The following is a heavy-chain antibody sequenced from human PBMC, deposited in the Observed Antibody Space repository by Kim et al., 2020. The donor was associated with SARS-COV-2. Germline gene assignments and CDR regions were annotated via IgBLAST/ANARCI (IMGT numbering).Heavy chain of an antibody. V-gene: IGHV5-51*01. Sequence: GESLKISCKGSGYSFTSYWIGWVRQMPGKGLEWMGMIYPGDSTTRYSPSFQGQVTVSVDKSISTAYLQWYSLEAPDTAMYYCARPQERTFSTGWYAGYWGQGTLVTVSS. CDR3: ARPQERTFSTGWYAGY. CDR2: IYPGDSTT. D-gene: IGHD6-19*01. J-gene: IGHJ4*02. CDR1: GYSFTSYW.